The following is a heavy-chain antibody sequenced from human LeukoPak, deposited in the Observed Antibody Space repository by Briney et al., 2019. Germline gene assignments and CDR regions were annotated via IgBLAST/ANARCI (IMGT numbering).Heavy chain of an antibody. CDR2: IKQDGSVK. J-gene: IGHJ3*02. V-gene: IGHV3-7*01. D-gene: IGHD5-12*01. Sequence: GGSLRLSCAASGFTFSSYWMSWVRQAPGKGLEWVANIKQDGSVKNYVGSVKGRFTISRDNAKNSLYLQMNSLSAEDSAVYYCARDSAYNAFDIWGQGTMVTVSS. CDR1: GFTFSSYW. CDR3: ARDSAYNAFDI.